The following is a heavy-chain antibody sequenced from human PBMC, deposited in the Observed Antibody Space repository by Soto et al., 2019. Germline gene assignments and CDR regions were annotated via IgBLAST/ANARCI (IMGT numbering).Heavy chain of an antibody. CDR1: GDSVSSNSAA. V-gene: IGHV6-1*01. CDR2: TYYRSKWYN. CDR3: ARALPLDPAGTYYYGMDV. J-gene: IGHJ6*02. Sequence: SQTLSLTCAISGDSVSSNSAAWNWIRQSPSRGLEWLGRTYYRSKWYNDYAVSVKSRITINPGTSKNQFSLQLNSVTPEDTAVYYCARALPLDPAGTYYYGMDVWGQGTTVTVSS.